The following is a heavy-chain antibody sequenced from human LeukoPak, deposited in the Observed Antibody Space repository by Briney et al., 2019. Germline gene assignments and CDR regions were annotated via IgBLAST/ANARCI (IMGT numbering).Heavy chain of an antibody. CDR1: GYTFTSYA. V-gene: IGHV7-4-1*02. J-gene: IGHJ6*02. Sequence: ASVKVSCRASGYTFTSYAMNWVRQAPGQGLEWMGWINTNTGNPTYAQGFTGRFVFSLDTSVSTAYLQISSLKAEDTAVYYCARDGFSPHIGGNGAPYYYYYGMDVWGQGTTVTVSS. CDR2: INTNTGNP. CDR3: ARDGFSPHIGGNGAPYYYYYGMDV. D-gene: IGHD4-23*01.